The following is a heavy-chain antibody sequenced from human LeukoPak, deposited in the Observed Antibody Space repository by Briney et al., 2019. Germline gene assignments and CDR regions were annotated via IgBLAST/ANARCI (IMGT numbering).Heavy chain of an antibody. Sequence: GGSLRLSCAASGFTFDDYGMSWVRQAPGKGLEWVSGINWNGGSTGYADSVKGRFTISRDNAKNSLYLQMNSLRAEDTAVYYCTRDFRRYFDYWGQGTLVTVSS. CDR3: TRDFRRYFDY. D-gene: IGHD3-10*01. CDR1: GFTFDDYG. V-gene: IGHV3-20*04. J-gene: IGHJ4*02. CDR2: INWNGGST.